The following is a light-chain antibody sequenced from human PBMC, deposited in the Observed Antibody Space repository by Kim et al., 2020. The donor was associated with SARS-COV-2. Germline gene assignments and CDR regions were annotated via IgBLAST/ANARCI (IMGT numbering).Light chain of an antibody. J-gene: IGKJ1*01. CDR1: HSLSSNY. Sequence: EIVLTQSPDTLSLSPGERATLSCRASHSLSSNYLAWYQQKPGQAPRLLIFGPSSRATGIPDRFSGSGSGTDFTLTISRLEPEDFAVYYCQQYGSSPWTFGQGTKVDIK. CDR2: GPS. CDR3: QQYGSSPWT. V-gene: IGKV3-20*01.